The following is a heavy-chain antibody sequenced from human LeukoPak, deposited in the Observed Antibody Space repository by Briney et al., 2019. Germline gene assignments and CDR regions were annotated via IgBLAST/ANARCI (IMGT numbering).Heavy chain of an antibody. CDR2: INPSGGST. CDR1: GYTFTSYY. CDR3: ARRQRGYSSGYYYIWFDP. J-gene: IGHJ5*02. D-gene: IGHD3-22*01. V-gene: IGHV1-46*01. Sequence: GASVKVSCKASGYTFTSYYFHWVRQAPGQGLEWMGIINPSGGSTSYAQKFQGRVTMTRDTSTSTVYMELSSLRSEDTAVYYCARRQRGYSSGYYYIWFDPWGQGTLVTVSS.